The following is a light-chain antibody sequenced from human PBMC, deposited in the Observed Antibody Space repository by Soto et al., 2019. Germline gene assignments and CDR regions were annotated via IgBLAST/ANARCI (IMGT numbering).Light chain of an antibody. Sequence: QSVLTQPPSASGSPGQSVTISCTGTSSDVGGYNYVSWYQQHPGKAPKLMIYEVSKRPSGVPDRFSGSKSGNTASLPVSGLQAEDEADYYCSSYAGSNRVFGTGTKVIGL. CDR2: EVS. J-gene: IGLJ1*01. CDR3: SSYAGSNRV. V-gene: IGLV2-8*01. CDR1: SSDVGGYNY.